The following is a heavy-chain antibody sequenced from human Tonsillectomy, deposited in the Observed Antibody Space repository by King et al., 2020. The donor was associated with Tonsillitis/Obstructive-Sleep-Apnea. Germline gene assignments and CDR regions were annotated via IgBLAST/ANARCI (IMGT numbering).Heavy chain of an antibody. Sequence: VQLVESGAEVKKPGASVKVSCKASGYTFTSYDINWVRQATGQGLEWIGWMNPNSGNTGYAQKFQGRVTMTRNTSISTAYMELSSLRSEDTAVYYCARFLDYYDSSGYSRNWFDPWGQGTLVTVSS. V-gene: IGHV1-8*01. CDR2: MNPNSGNT. CDR3: ARFLDYYDSSGYSRNWFDP. D-gene: IGHD3-22*01. J-gene: IGHJ5*02. CDR1: GYTFTSYD.